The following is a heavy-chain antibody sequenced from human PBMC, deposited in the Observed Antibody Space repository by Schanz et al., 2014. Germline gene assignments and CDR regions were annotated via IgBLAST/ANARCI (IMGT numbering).Heavy chain of an antibody. CDR1: GYTFTRSG. Sequence: QVQLVQSGGEVKTPGASVKVSCKASGYTFTRSGISWVRQAPGQGLEWMGWIGGSDGNTNFAQKFQGRVTMTTDTSTSTVYMELRSLTSDDSAVYYCARDRDQWDGNYLDYWGQGKMVT. CDR2: IGGSDGNT. V-gene: IGHV1-18*01. D-gene: IGHD1-26*01. J-gene: IGHJ4*02. CDR3: ARDRDQWDGNYLDY.